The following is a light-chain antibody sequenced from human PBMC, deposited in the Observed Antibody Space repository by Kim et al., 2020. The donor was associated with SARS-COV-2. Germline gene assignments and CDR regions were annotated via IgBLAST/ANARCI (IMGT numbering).Light chain of an antibody. J-gene: IGLJ3*02. CDR1: KLGDKY. CDR3: QAWDSSTAV. V-gene: IGLV3-1*01. CDR2: QDS. Sequence: VAPGQNARIPFAGDKLGDKYACWYQQKPGQSPVLVIYQDSKRPSGIPERFSGSNSGNTATLTISGTQAMDEADYYCQAWDSSTAVFGGGTKVTVL.